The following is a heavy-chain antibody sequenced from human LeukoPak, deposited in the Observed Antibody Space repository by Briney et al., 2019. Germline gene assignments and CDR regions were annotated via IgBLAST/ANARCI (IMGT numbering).Heavy chain of an antibody. CDR2: ISNDGSST. J-gene: IGHJ6*02. CDR3: ARAYDYWSDYAGVDV. D-gene: IGHD3-3*01. V-gene: IGHV3-74*01. CDR1: GFNFNNYW. Sequence: PGGSLRLSCAASGFNFNNYWMHCARQAPGKGLVWVSRISNDGSSTPYAHSVKGQFTISRDHAKNTLYLQMNSLRGEGTAVYFCARAYDYWSDYAGVDVWGQGTPVTVSS.